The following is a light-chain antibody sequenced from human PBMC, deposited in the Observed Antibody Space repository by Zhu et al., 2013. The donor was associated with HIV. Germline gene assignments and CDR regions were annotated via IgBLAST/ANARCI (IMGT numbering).Light chain of an antibody. J-gene: IGKJ3*01. Sequence: DIQMTQSPSSLSASVGDRVTISCRASQGIRTDLGWYQQKPGKAPKLLIFGASALQSGVPSRFSGSGTGTGFTLTISSLQAEDVATYYCQKYNSVPLTFGPGTRVEIK. V-gene: IGKV1-17*01. CDR3: QKYNSVPLT. CDR2: GAS. CDR1: QGIRTD.